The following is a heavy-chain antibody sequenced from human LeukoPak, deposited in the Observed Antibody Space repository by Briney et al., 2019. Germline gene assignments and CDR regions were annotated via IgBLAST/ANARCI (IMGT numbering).Heavy chain of an antibody. CDR1: GFTFSDYY. D-gene: IGHD2-15*01. V-gene: IGHV3-11*01. CDR3: ARESSTLRYCSGGSCPANY. Sequence: GGSLRLSCAASGFTFSDYYMSWIRQAPGKGLEWVSYISSSGSTIYYADSVKGRFTISRDNAKNSLYLQMNSLRSDDTAVYYCARESSTLRYCSGGSCPANYWGQGTLVTVSS. CDR2: ISSSGSTI. J-gene: IGHJ4*02.